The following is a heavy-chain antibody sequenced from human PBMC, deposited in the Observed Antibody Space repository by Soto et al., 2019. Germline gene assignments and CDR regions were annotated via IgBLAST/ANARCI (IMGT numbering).Heavy chain of an antibody. D-gene: IGHD2-8*01. CDR1: GDSIKNTF. CDR3: ARDPGYCTNGVCPIFDF. V-gene: IGHV4-59*01. CDR2: FYHSGTT. Sequence: PSDTLSLTCTVSGDSIKNTFWSWVRQPPGKELEWIGHFYHSGTTNYSPALKSRVTISIDQYKNQFSLRLNSVTAADTALYFCARDPGYCTNGVCPIFDFWGQG. J-gene: IGHJ4*02.